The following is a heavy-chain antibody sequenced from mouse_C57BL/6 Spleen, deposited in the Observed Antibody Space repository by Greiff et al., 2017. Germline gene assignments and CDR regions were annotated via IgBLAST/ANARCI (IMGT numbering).Heavy chain of an antibody. J-gene: IGHJ2*01. Sequence: VQLQQSGPVLVKPGASVKMSCKASGYTFTDYYMNWVKQSHGKSLEWIGVINPYNGGTSYNQKFKGKATLTVDKSSSTAYMELNSLTSEDSAVYYCTRETLDGNYFNWGQGTTLTVSS. V-gene: IGHV1-19*01. CDR3: TRETLDGNYFN. CDR1: GYTFTDYY. D-gene: IGHD2-1*01. CDR2: INPYNGGT.